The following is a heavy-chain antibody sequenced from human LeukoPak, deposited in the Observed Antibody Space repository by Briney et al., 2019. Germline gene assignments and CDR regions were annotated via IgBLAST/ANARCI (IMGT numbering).Heavy chain of an antibody. CDR2: ITDHPTTA. CDR1: GFTFSNFV. CDR3: AKDTCSGGSCYYTTDY. J-gene: IGHJ4*02. Sequence: QPGGSLRLSCETSGFTFSNFVMTWVRQAPGKGLEWVSLITDHPTTAYYAKSVQGRFIISRDNSKNTVYLQMNSLRVDDSAVYYCAKDTCSGGSCYYTTDYWGQGTLVTVSS. V-gene: IGHV3-23*01. D-gene: IGHD2-15*01.